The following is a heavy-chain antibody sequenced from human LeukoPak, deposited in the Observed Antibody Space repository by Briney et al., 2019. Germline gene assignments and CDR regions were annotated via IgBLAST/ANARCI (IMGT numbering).Heavy chain of an antibody. D-gene: IGHD2-8*02. CDR2: LISDGSSA. CDR3: VRDSRYCPDV. V-gene: IGHV3-74*01. J-gene: IGHJ6*02. Sequence: GGSPRLSCAASGFTFSSYWMHWVRQAPGKGLVWVSRLISDGSSASYADSVKGRFTISRDNTKNILYLQMNSLRAEDTAVYYCVRDSRYCPDVWGQGTTVTVSS. CDR1: GFTFSSYW.